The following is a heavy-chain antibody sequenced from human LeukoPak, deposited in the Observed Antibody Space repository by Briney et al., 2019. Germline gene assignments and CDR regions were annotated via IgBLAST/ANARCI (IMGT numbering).Heavy chain of an antibody. Sequence: GASVKVSCKASGGTFSSYTISWVRQAPGQGLEWMRRIIPILGIANYAQKFQGRVTITADKSTSTAYMELSSLRSEDTAVYYCAREGYCTNGVCYTVFDYWGQGTLVTVSS. J-gene: IGHJ4*02. CDR1: GGTFSSYT. CDR3: AREGYCTNGVCYTVFDY. D-gene: IGHD2-8*01. V-gene: IGHV1-69*04. CDR2: IIPILGIA.